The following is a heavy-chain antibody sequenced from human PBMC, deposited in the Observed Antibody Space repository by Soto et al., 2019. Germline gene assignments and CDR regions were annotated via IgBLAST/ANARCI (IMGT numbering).Heavy chain of an antibody. V-gene: IGHV3-74*01. J-gene: IGHJ3*01. CDR2: IDNDGTGA. D-gene: IGHD2-15*01. CDR1: GFTFRSYW. Sequence: EVHLAESGGASVQPGGSLRLSCAASGFTFRSYWMHWVRQAPGKGRVWVARIDNDGTGAIYAEPVRGRFTISRDSAYNTVYLHMTSLRADDTAVYYCSRGGFHHGFDVWGQGTMVTVSS. CDR3: SRGGFHHGFDV.